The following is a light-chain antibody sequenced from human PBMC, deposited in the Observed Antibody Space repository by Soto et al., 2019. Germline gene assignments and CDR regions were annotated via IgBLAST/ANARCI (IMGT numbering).Light chain of an antibody. Sequence: DIQMTQSPSTLSASVGDRVTITCRASQSISSWLAWYQQKPGKAPTLLIYDASSLESGVPSRFSGRGSDTEFTLTINHLQPDDFATYHCQQYNRYSLTFGGGTKVEIK. CDR2: DAS. V-gene: IGKV1-5*01. J-gene: IGKJ4*01. CDR3: QQYNRYSLT. CDR1: QSISSW.